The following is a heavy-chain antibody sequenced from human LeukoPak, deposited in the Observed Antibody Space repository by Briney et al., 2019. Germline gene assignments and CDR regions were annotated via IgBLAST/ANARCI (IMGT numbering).Heavy chain of an antibody. CDR3: AKDISSGPAANAFDI. D-gene: IGHD2-2*01. J-gene: IGHJ3*02. CDR2: IDWSGGST. V-gene: IGHV3-20*04. CDR1: GFTFNDYG. Sequence: GGSLRLSCVASGFTFNDYGISWVRQAPGKGLEWVSGIDWSGGSTAYADSVKGRFTISRDNAQNSLYLQMNSLRAEDTALYYCAKDISSGPAANAFDIWGQGTMVTVSS.